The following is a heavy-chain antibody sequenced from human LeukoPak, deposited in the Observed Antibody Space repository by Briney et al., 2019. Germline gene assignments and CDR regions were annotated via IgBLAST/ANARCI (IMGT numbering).Heavy chain of an antibody. J-gene: IGHJ4*02. CDR2: IYSGGTT. CDR3: ARMLISSGYYVDS. CDR1: GFTVSSNY. V-gene: IGHV3-53*01. Sequence: GGSLRLSCAASGFTVSSNYMSWVRQAPGKGLEWVSVIYSGGTTYYADSVEGRFTISRDISKNTTYLQMSSMRLADTAVYYCARMLISSGYYVDSWGQGTLVTVSS. D-gene: IGHD3-22*01.